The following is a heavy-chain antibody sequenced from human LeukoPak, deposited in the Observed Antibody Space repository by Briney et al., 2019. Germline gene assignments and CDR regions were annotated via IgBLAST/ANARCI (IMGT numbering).Heavy chain of an antibody. CDR2: IYYSGST. D-gene: IGHD1-26*01. Sequence: SETLSLTCTVPGGSISSYYWSWIRQPPGKGLEWTGYIYYSGSTNYNPSLKSRVTISVDTSKNQFSLKLSSVTAADTAVYYCASSIVGAPPLFDYWGQGTLVTVSS. CDR3: ASSIVGAPPLFDY. CDR1: GGSISSYY. V-gene: IGHV4-59*01. J-gene: IGHJ4*02.